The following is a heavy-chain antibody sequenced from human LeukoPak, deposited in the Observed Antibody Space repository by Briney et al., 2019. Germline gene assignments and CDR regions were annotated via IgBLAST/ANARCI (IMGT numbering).Heavy chain of an antibody. CDR3: ARSLTNTSPPSMANDYVWGTYRRGRNDAFDI. Sequence: ASVKVSCKASGYTFTSYGISWVRQAAGQGLEWMGWINPNSGATTYAQKFQGRVTMTRDMSISTAYMELSRLRSDDTAVYYCARSLTNTSPPSMANDYVWGTYRRGRNDAFDIWGQGTMVDVSS. V-gene: IGHV1-2*02. D-gene: IGHD3-16*02. CDR2: INPNSGAT. J-gene: IGHJ3*02. CDR1: GYTFTSYG.